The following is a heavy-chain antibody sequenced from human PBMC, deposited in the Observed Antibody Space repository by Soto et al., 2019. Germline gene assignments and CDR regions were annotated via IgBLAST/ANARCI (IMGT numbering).Heavy chain of an antibody. CDR2: ISAYNGNT. D-gene: IGHD2-8*01. Sequence: ASVKVSCKASGYTFTSYGISWVRQAPGQGLEWMGWISAYNGNTNYAQKLQGRVTMTTDTSTSTAYMELRSLRSDDTAVYYCARDEDIVLMVYAVPFDYWGQGTLVTVSS. CDR3: ARDEDIVLMVYAVPFDY. J-gene: IGHJ4*02. V-gene: IGHV1-18*01. CDR1: GYTFTSYG.